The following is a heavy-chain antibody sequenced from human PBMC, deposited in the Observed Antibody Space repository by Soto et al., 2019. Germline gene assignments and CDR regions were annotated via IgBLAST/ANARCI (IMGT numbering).Heavy chain of an antibody. J-gene: IGHJ4*02. Sequence: GGSLRLSCTVSGFAFNNYGINWVRQAPGKGLEWVSSISKSDYTYYSDSVKGRFAISRDNAKSSVSLQMNTLRVEDTAVYYCARTTAVPNTLRSRYFFDYWGQGTLVTVSS. V-gene: IGHV3-21*01. CDR2: ISKSDYT. CDR3: ARTTAVPNTLRSRYFFDY. CDR1: GFAFNNYG. D-gene: IGHD4-17*01.